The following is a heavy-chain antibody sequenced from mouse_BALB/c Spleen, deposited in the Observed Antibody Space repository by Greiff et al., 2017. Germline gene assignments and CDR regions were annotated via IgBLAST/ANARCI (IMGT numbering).Heavy chain of an antibody. V-gene: IGHV1S81*02. CDR3: TRSFGNSYAMDY. Sequence: QVQLQQSGAELVKPGASVKLSCKASGYTFTSYYMYWVKQRPGQGLEWIGEINPSNGGTNFNEKFKSKATLTVDKSSSTAYMQLSSLTSEDSAVYYCTRSFGNSYAMDYWGQGTSVTVSS. CDR2: INPSNGGT. CDR1: GYTFTSYY. D-gene: IGHD2-1*01. J-gene: IGHJ4*01.